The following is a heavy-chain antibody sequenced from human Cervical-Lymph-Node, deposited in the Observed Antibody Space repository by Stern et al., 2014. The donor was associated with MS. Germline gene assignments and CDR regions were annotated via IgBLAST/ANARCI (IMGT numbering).Heavy chain of an antibody. CDR3: ARPRVVISALVIENGMDV. CDR2: IYTSGIT. V-gene: IGHV4-61*02. D-gene: IGHD3/OR15-3a*01. Sequence: QVQLQESGPGLVRPSQTLSLTCTVSGGSISSGSHYWSWIRQPAGKGLEWIGRIYTSGITNYNPSLKGRVTISMDTSKNQFSLRLSSVSAADTAMYYCARPRVVISALVIENGMDVWGQGTTVTVSS. J-gene: IGHJ6*02. CDR1: GGSISSGSHY.